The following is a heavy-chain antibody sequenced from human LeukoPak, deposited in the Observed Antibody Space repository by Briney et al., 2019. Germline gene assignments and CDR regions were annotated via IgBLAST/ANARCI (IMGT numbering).Heavy chain of an antibody. CDR3: AKDHVGTWSALDY. V-gene: IGHV3-23*01. J-gene: IGHJ4*02. CDR1: GFTFSSYG. D-gene: IGHD6-13*01. Sequence: PGGTLRLSCAASGFTFSSYGMSWVRQAPGKGLEWVSAISATGGTTYYADSVKGRFTISRDNSRNTLSLEMNSLRAEDTAVYCCAKDHVGTWSALDYWGQGTLVTVSS. CDR2: ISATGGTT.